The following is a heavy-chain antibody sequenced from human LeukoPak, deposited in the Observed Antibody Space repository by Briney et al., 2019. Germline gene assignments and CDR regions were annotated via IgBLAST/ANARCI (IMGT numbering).Heavy chain of an antibody. Sequence: SQTLSLTCAVSGGSISSGGYSWSWIRQPPGKGLEWIGYIYHSGSTYYNPSLKSRVTISVDRSKNQFSLKLSSVTAADTAVYYCARGENNYDSSGYSVLFDYWGQGTLVTVSS. J-gene: IGHJ4*02. D-gene: IGHD3-22*01. CDR2: IYHSGST. CDR3: ARGENNYDSSGYSVLFDY. V-gene: IGHV4-30-2*01. CDR1: GGSISSGGYS.